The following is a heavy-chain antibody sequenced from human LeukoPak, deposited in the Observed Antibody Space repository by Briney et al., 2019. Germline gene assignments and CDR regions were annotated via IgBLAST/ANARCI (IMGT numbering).Heavy chain of an antibody. CDR1: GFTFSDYY. V-gene: IGHV3-53*01. CDR2: IYSGGST. J-gene: IGHJ6*02. D-gene: IGHD6-19*01. Sequence: TGGSLRLSCAASGFTFSDYYMSWVRQAPGKGLEWVSVIYSGGSTYYADSVKGRFTISRDNSKNTLYLQTNSLRAEDTAVYYCARVQQWLVRDYYYYGMDVWGQGTTVTVSS. CDR3: ARVQQWLVRDYYYYGMDV.